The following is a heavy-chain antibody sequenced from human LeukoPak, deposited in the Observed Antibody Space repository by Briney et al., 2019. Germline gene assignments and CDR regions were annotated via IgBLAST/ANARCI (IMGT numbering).Heavy chain of an antibody. CDR2: IYTSGST. J-gene: IGHJ6*03. CDR3: ARRTYYYDSSGYYLKRGYYYYMDV. D-gene: IGHD3-22*01. V-gene: IGHV4-61*02. Sequence: PSETLSLTCTVSGGSISIGSYHGSWIRQPAGKGLEWIRRIYTSGSTNYNLPLKSRVTISVDPSKNQFSLKLSSVTAADTAVYYCARRTYYYDSSGYYLKRGYYYYMDVWGKGTTVTVSS. CDR1: GGSISIGSYH.